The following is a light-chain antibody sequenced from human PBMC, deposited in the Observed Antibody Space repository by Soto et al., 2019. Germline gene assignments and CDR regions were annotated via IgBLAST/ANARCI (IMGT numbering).Light chain of an antibody. V-gene: IGKV3-20*01. J-gene: IGKJ1*01. CDR1: QSVSSNY. Sequence: EIVLTQSPGTLSLSPGERATLSCRASQSVSSNYLAWYQQQPGQAPRLLIYGASSRATGIPDRFSGSGSGTDFTLTISRLEPEDFAVYYCQQYGRSPWTFGQGTKVDIK. CDR2: GAS. CDR3: QQYGRSPWT.